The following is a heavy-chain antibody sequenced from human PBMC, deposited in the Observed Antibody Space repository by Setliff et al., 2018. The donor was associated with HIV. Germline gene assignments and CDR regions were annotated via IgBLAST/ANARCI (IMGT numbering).Heavy chain of an antibody. Sequence: PSETLSLTCAVYGGSFRGYYWSWIRQPPGKGLEWIGEINYSGSTHYNPSLKSRVTISVDTSKNQFSLKLTPVTAADTAVYYCARLRVVTIFGVAHQAPGYMDVWGKGTTVTVSS. CDR1: GGSFRGYY. V-gene: IGHV4-34*01. D-gene: IGHD3-3*01. CDR2: INYSGST. CDR3: ARLRVVTIFGVAHQAPGYMDV. J-gene: IGHJ6*03.